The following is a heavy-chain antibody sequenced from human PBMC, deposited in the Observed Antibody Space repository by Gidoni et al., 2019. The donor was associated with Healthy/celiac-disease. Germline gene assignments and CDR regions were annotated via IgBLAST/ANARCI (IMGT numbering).Heavy chain of an antibody. Sequence: QVQLQESGPGLVKPSESLSLTCAVPAYSVSSGYYWGWIRQPPGKGLEWIGSIYHSGSTYYNPSLKSRVTISVDTSKNQFSLKLSSVTAADTAVYYCARDLPDYYDSSGPVDYWGQGTLVTVSS. J-gene: IGHJ4*02. CDR3: ARDLPDYYDSSGPVDY. CDR1: AYSVSSGYY. D-gene: IGHD3-22*01. V-gene: IGHV4-38-2*02. CDR2: IYHSGST.